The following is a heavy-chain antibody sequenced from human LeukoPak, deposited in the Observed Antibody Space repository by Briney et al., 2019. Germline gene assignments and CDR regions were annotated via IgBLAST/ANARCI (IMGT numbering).Heavy chain of an antibody. Sequence: SETLSLTCTASGGSISSYYWSWIRQPPGKGLEWIGYIYYSGSTNYNPSLKSRVTISVDTSKNQFSLKLSSVTAADTAVYYCARGLGPDFDYWGQGTLVTVSS. CDR2: IYYSGST. CDR1: GGSISSYY. J-gene: IGHJ4*02. CDR3: ARGLGPDFDY. V-gene: IGHV4-59*01.